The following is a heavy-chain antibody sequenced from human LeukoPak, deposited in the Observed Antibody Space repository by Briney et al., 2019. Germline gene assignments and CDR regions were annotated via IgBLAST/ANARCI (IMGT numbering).Heavy chain of an antibody. Sequence: SETLSLTCTVSGGSISSYYWSWIRQPPGKGLEWIGYIYYSGSTNYNPSLKTRVTISVDTSKNQFSLKLSSVTAADTAVYYCARGSGRRWQTRDAFDIWGQGTMVTVSS. CDR2: IYYSGST. J-gene: IGHJ3*02. V-gene: IGHV4-59*01. CDR3: ARGSGRRWQTRDAFDI. CDR1: GGSISSYY. D-gene: IGHD5-24*01.